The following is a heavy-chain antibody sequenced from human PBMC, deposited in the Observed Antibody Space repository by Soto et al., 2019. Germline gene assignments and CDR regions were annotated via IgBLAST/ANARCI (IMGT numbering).Heavy chain of an antibody. CDR1: GGSFSGYY. Sequence: SETLSLTCAVYGGSFSGYYWSWIRQPPGKGLEWIGEINHSGSTNYNPSLKSRVTISVDTSKNQFSLKLSSVTAADTAVYYCAIWSYDFWSGYSAGYFDYWGQGTLVTVSS. V-gene: IGHV4-34*01. CDR2: INHSGST. D-gene: IGHD3-3*01. CDR3: AIWSYDFWSGYSAGYFDY. J-gene: IGHJ4*02.